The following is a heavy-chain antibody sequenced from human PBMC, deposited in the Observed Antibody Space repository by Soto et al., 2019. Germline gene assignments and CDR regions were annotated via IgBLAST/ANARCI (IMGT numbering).Heavy chain of an antibody. CDR1: GFTFSSYG. V-gene: IGHV3-33*03. CDR3: ARMINDDPRPHGSGSYEGFDY. D-gene: IGHD3-10*01. J-gene: IGHJ4*02. CDR2: IWYDGSNK. Sequence: GGSLRLSCAASGFTFSSYGTHWVRQAPGKGLEWVAVIWYDGSNKYYSTSLKTRLTISKDTSKNQVVLTMTNMDPVDTATYYCARMINDDPRPHGSGSYEGFDYWGQGTLVTVSS.